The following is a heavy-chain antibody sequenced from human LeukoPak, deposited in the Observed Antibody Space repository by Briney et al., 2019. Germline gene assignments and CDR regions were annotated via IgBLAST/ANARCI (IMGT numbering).Heavy chain of an antibody. V-gene: IGHV3-48*03. CDR3: ARGVKVLQLWSTPHFDY. CDR1: GFTFSTND. Sequence: SGGSLRLSCVASGFTFSTNDMIWVRQAPGKGLEWVAYISSSGSPRYYADSVKGRFTISRDNAKDSLFLQMNSLRAEDTAVYYCARGVKVLQLWSTPHFDYWGQGTLVAVSS. CDR2: ISSSGSPR. J-gene: IGHJ4*02. D-gene: IGHD5-18*01.